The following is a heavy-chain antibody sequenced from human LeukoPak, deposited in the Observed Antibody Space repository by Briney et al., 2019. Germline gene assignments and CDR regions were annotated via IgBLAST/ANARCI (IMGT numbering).Heavy chain of an antibody. J-gene: IGHJ4*02. CDR3: ASYSGSF. V-gene: IGHV3-21*01. CDR2: ITSSNTYI. Sequence: GGSLRLSCAASGFTFISYTMGWVRQAPGKGLEYVSPITSSNTYIYYADSVKGRFTISRDNAKNSLYLLMDSLGAEDTAVYYCASYSGSFWGQGTLVTVSS. CDR1: GFTFISYT. D-gene: IGHD1-26*01.